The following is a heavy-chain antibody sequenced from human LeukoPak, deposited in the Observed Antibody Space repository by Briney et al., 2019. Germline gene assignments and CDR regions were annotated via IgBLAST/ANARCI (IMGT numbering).Heavy chain of an antibody. CDR3: ARESYWGSSAKGFDY. CDR1: GFIFTDYS. J-gene: IGHJ4*02. V-gene: IGHV3-48*01. D-gene: IGHD7-27*01. CDR2: IDKTSSNI. Sequence: GGSLRLSCAASGFIFTDYSINWVCQAPGKGLEWISYIDKTSSNIYYADSVKGRFTISRDNAKNSLYLQMNSLRAEDTAIYYCARESYWGSSAKGFDYWGQGTLVTVSS.